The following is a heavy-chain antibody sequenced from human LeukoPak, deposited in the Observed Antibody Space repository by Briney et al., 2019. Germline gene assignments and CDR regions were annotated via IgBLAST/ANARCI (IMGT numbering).Heavy chain of an antibody. V-gene: IGHV3-21*01. J-gene: IGHJ4*02. Sequence: GGSLRLSCADSGFNLSSYSMNWVRQAPGKGLEWVSSISSSSSYIYYADSVNGRVTISRDNAKNSLYLQMNSLRAEDMAVYYCRRGTVSIFFFGYWGEETLVTVSS. CDR1: GFNLSSYS. CDR2: ISSSSSYI. CDR3: RRGTVSIFFFGY. D-gene: IGHD4-11*01.